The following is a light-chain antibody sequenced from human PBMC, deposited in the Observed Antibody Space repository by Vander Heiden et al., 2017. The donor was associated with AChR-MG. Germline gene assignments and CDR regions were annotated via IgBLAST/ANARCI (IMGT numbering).Light chain of an antibody. V-gene: IGLV5-45*02. J-gene: IGLJ3*02. Sequence: QAVLTQPSSLSASPGASASLACTLRSGINVATYKIYWYQQKPGSPPRYLVNYKSDSEKHQGSGVPSRFSASKDASANAGILLISGLQSEDEADYYCKTWHRNACVFGGGTKLTVL. CDR1: SGINVATYK. CDR3: KTWHRNACV. CDR2: YKSDSEK.